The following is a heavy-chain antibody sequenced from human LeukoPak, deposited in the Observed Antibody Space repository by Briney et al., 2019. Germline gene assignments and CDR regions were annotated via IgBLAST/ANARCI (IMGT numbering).Heavy chain of an antibody. CDR3: ARLSSSWYYYYYYYMDV. D-gene: IGHD6-13*01. CDR1: GGSISSYY. J-gene: IGHJ6*03. Sequence: PSETLSLTCTVSGGSISSYYWSWIRQPPGKGLEWIGYIYYSGSTNYNPSLKSRVTISVDTSKNQLSLKLSSVTAADTAVYYCARLSSSWYYYYYYYMDVWGKGTTVAVSS. V-gene: IGHV4-59*01. CDR2: IYYSGST.